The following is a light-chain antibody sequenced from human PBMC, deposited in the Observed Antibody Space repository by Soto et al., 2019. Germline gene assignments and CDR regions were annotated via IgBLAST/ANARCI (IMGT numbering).Light chain of an antibody. Sequence: MKKSAATRVGYEGECGTLSCRASQGIGDSLAWYQHKPGQTPRLLIYDISSWDTGVPTRFSGSRSGTEFNLTISSLQSDDFAPYYCQRYHRSTLTFGGGTKVDIK. J-gene: IGKJ4*01. CDR3: QRYHRSTLT. CDR2: DIS. V-gene: IGKV3-15*01. CDR1: QGIGDS.